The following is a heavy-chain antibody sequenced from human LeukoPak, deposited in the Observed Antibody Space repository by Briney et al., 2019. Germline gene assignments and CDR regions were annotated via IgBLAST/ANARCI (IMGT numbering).Heavy chain of an antibody. CDR2: IYTSGST. J-gene: IGHJ4*02. Sequence: SETLSLTCTVSGGSISSYYWSWIRQPAGKGLEWIGRIYTSGSTNYNPSLKSRVTMSVDTSKNQFSLKLSSVTAADTAVYYCARDYDFWSGYRRGFDYWGQGTLVTVSS. D-gene: IGHD3-3*01. V-gene: IGHV4-4*07. CDR1: GGSISSYY. CDR3: ARDYDFWSGYRRGFDY.